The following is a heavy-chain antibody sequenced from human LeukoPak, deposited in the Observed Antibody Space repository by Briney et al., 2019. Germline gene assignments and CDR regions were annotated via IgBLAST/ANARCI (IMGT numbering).Heavy chain of an antibody. D-gene: IGHD6-19*01. Sequence: PGGSLRLSCAASGFTFSSYAMHWVRQAPGKGLEWVAVISYDGSNKYYADSVKGRFTISRGNSKNTLYLQMNSLRAEDTAVYYCARDGYSSGWYVGWFDPWGQGTLVTVSS. J-gene: IGHJ5*02. CDR1: GFTFSSYA. CDR2: ISYDGSNK. V-gene: IGHV3-30*04. CDR3: ARDGYSSGWYVGWFDP.